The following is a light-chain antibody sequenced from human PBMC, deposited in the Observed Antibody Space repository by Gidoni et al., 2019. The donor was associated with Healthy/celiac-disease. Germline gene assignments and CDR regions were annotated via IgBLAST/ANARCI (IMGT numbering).Light chain of an antibody. J-gene: IGKJ2*03. V-gene: IGKV3-11*01. CDR3: QQRSNWPRS. Sequence: EIFLTQSPATLSLSPGERATLSCRASQSVSSYLAWYQQKPGQAPRLLIYDASNRATGIPARFSGSGSGTDFTLTISSLEPEDFAVYYCQQRSNWPRSFGQGTKLEIK. CDR2: DAS. CDR1: QSVSSY.